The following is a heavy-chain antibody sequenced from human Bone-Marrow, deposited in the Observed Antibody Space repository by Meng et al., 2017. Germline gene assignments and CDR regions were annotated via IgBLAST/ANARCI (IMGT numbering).Heavy chain of an antibody. J-gene: IGHJ4*02. V-gene: IGHV4-34*01. CDR3: ARGPTTMAHDFDY. CDR2: INHSGST. D-gene: IGHD4-11*01. Sequence: QGELQQWGAGLLKPSEPLSLPCVVSGGSFSDYYSSWIRQPPGKGLEWIGEINHSGSTNYNPSLESRATISVDTSQNNLSLKLSSVTAADSAVYYCARGPTTMAHDFDYWGQGTLVTVSS. CDR1: GGSFSDYY.